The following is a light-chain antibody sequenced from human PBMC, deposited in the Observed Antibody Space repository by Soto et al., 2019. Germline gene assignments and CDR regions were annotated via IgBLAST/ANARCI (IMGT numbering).Light chain of an antibody. J-gene: IGLJ3*02. CDR1: SGSIASNY. CDR2: EDN. Sequence: NFMLTQPHSVSESPGKTVIISCTRSSGSIASNYVQWYQQRPGSSPTTVIYEDNQRPSGVPDRFSGSIDSSSNSASLTSSGLETEDEADSFCQSYEATNQVFGGGTKVTVL. V-gene: IGLV6-57*01. CDR3: QSYEATNQV.